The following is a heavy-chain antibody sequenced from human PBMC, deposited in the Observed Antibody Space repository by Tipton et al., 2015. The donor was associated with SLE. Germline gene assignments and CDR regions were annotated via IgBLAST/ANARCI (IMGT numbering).Heavy chain of an antibody. CDR2: IYHSGST. Sequence: TLSLTCTVSGYSISSGYYWGWIRQPPGKGLEWIGRIYHSGSTYYNPSLKSRVTISVDTSKNQFSLKLCSVTAADTAVYYCARLVGATRGCFDYWGQGTPVTVSS. V-gene: IGHV4-38-2*02. J-gene: IGHJ4*02. D-gene: IGHD1-26*01. CDR3: ARLVGATRGCFDY. CDR1: GYSISSGYY.